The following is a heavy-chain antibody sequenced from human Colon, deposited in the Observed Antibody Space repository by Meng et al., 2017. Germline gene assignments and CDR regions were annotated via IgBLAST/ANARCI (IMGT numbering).Heavy chain of an antibody. CDR2: IDHFGIS. V-gene: IGHV4-34*02. CDR1: GGPFRGFY. J-gene: IGHJ5*02. D-gene: IGHD4-17*01. CDR3: ATGLRHGDWFDP. Sequence: QVQIQQGGAGLLKPSEPLSRTCAVSGGPFRGFYWSWIRQPPGKGLEWIGEIDHFGISNYNSSLKGRLTMSVDTSKKQISLTLTSVTAADTAVYYGATGLRHGDWFDPWGPGTLVTVSS.